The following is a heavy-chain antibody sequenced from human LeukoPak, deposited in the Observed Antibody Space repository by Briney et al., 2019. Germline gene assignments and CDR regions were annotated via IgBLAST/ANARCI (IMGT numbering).Heavy chain of an antibody. V-gene: IGHV3-49*04. CDR1: GFAFDDFA. J-gene: IGHJ4*02. CDR2: IRRRAYGGAA. CDR3: SRNGLVDFDY. Sequence: GGSLRLSCTTSGFAFDDFAMSWVRQPAGKGLEWVGFIRRRAYGGAAEYAASVKGRFIISRDGSKGIAYLQMNSLKTEDTAVYYCSRNGLVDFDYWGQGSRVLVSP.